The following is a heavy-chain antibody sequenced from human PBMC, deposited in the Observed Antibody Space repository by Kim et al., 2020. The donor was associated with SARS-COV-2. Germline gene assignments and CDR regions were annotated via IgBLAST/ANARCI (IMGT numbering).Heavy chain of an antibody. J-gene: IGHJ6*02. Sequence: ASVKVSCKASGYTFTSYDINWVRQATGQGLEWMGWMNPNSGNTGYAQKYQGRVTMTRNTSISTAYMELSSLRSEDTAVYYCASTSYSSSWYSVSRYYYYGMDVWGQGTTVTVSS. CDR3: ASTSYSSSWYSVSRYYYYGMDV. CDR2: MNPNSGNT. V-gene: IGHV1-8*01. D-gene: IGHD6-13*01. CDR1: GYTFTSYD.